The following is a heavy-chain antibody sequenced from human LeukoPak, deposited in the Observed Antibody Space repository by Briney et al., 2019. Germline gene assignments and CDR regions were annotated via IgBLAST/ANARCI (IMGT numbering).Heavy chain of an antibody. CDR1: GFSFSSYS. D-gene: IGHD3-22*01. Sequence: GGSLRLSCAASGFSFSSYSMNWVRQALGKGLEWVSSVSSSSSYISYADPVKGRFTISRDNAKKSLYLQMNSLRAEDTAVYYCARDIPRGSGYYLDYWSQGTLVTVSS. CDR2: VSSSSSYI. V-gene: IGHV3-21*01. CDR3: ARDIPRGSGYYLDY. J-gene: IGHJ4*02.